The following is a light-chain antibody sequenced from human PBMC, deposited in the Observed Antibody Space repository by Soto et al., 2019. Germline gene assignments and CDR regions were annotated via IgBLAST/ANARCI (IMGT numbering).Light chain of an antibody. Sequence: QSVLTQPASVSGSPGQSITISCTGTISDVGSYNYVSWYQQHPGKAPKLMIYDVSDRPSGVSNRFSGSKSGNTASLTSSGLQAEDEADYYCSSYTSSSTVVFGGGTKVTVL. CDR2: DVS. J-gene: IGLJ2*01. CDR3: SSYTSSSTVV. CDR1: ISDVGSYNY. V-gene: IGLV2-14*01.